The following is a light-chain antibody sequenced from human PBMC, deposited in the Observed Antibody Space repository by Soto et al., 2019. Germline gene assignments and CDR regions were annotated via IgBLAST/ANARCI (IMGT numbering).Light chain of an antibody. J-gene: IGKJ2*01. CDR2: GAS. Sequence: EIVMTQYPASLSVSRRQKATLSCRASQSVNINLAWYQQKPGEDARLLIYGASTRATGIPPRFSSSGSGTEFTTTSSSLRCEEFAVNYCQHYNNWPPYTFGQGTKLEIK. V-gene: IGKV3-15*01. CDR3: QHYNNWPPYT. CDR1: QSVNIN.